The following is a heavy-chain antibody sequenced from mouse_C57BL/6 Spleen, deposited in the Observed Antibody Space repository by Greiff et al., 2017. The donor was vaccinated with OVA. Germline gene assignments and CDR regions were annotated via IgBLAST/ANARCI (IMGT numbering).Heavy chain of an antibody. V-gene: IGHV1-81*01. CDR1: GYTFTSYG. CDR3: ARSGDGSSYGYAMDY. D-gene: IGHD1-1*01. CDR2: IYPRSGNT. Sequence: VQLQQSGAELARPGASVKLSCKASGYTFTSYGISWVKQRTGQGLEWIGEIYPRSGNTYYNEKFKGKATLTADKSSSTAYMELRSLTSEDSAVYFCARSGDGSSYGYAMDYWGQGTSVTVSS. J-gene: IGHJ4*01.